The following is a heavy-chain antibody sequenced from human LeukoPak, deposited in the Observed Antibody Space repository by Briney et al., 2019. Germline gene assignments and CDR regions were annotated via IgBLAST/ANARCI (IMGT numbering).Heavy chain of an antibody. J-gene: IGHJ4*02. CDR1: GFTFSTYW. Sequence: GGSLRLSCAASGFTFSTYWMTWVRQAPGKGLEWVANINQDGSIKYYVDSVKGRFTISRDNAKNSLYLQMHSLVVEDTAVYYCARDDNPDYRDYQLFAYWGQGTLVTVSS. D-gene: IGHD4-17*01. CDR2: INQDGSIK. CDR3: ARDDNPDYRDYQLFAY. V-gene: IGHV3-7*05.